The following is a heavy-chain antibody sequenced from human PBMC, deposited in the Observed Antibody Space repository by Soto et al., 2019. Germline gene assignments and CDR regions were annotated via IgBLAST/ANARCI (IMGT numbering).Heavy chain of an antibody. CDR1: ERTFSSYG. V-gene: IGHV1-69*01. CDR2: IIPMFGTS. J-gene: IGHJ6*02. CDR3: ARTPNHFVAALGENTYYYGLDV. Sequence: QVQLVQSGAEVKKPGSSVKVSCKASERTFSSYGLSWVRQAPGQGLEWLGAIIPMFGTSNYAQNFQGRVTITADEFTSTAYMELSSLTSEDTAVYFCARTPNHFVAALGENTYYYGLDVWGQGTTVTVSS. D-gene: IGHD3-3*02.